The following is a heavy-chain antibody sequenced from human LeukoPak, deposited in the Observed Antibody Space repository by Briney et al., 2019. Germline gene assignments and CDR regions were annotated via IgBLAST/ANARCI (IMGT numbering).Heavy chain of an antibody. V-gene: IGHV3-23*01. Sequence: GGSLRLSCAASGFTFSSYGMHWVRQAPGKGLEYVSTISGSGGSTYYADSVQGRFTISRDNSKNTLYLQMNSLRAEDTAIYYCAKAPFAYWNYFDYWGQGTLVTVSS. D-gene: IGHD1-1*01. CDR1: GFTFSSYG. CDR3: AKAPFAYWNYFDY. CDR2: ISGSGGST. J-gene: IGHJ4*02.